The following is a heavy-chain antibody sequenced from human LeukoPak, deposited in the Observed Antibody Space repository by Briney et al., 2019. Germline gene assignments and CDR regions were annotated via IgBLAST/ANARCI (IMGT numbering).Heavy chain of an antibody. CDR3: ARGNVVVVVPAEGYYYYGMDV. Sequence: ASVKVSCKASGGTFSSYAISWVRQAPGQGLEWMGRIIPTLGIANYAQKFQGRVTITADKSTSTAYMELSSLRSEDTAVYYCARGNVVVVVPAEGYYYYGMDVWGQGTTVTVSS. CDR2: IIPTLGIA. D-gene: IGHD2-2*01. J-gene: IGHJ6*02. CDR1: GGTFSSYA. V-gene: IGHV1-69*04.